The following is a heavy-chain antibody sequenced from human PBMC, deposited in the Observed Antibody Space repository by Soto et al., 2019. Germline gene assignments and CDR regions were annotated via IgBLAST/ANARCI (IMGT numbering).Heavy chain of an antibody. CDR1: GYSFTSYC. CDR2: IYPGDSDT. CDR3: ARHRGWSDAFDI. J-gene: IGHJ3*02. V-gene: IGHV5-51*01. Sequence: PGESLKISCMGSGYSFTSYCIVLVRQMPGKGLEWMGIIYPGDSDTRYSPSFQGQVTISADKSISTAYLQWSSLKASDTAMYYCARHRGWSDAFDIWGQGTMVTVSS.